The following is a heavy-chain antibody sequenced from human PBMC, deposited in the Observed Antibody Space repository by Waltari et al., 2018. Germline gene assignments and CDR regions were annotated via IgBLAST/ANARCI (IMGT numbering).Heavy chain of an antibody. CDR2: IKQDGSAK. V-gene: IGHV3-7*01. CDR1: GFTLSSYW. J-gene: IGHJ4*02. Sequence: EVQLVESGGGLVQPGGSLRLSCEASGFTLSSYWMSWVRQAPGKGLEFVANIKQDGSAKNHVDSVKGRFTISRDNARNIVYLQMNSLRDEDTAVYYCVKDEWEAYFEFWGQGTLVTVSS. D-gene: IGHD1-26*01. CDR3: VKDEWEAYFEF.